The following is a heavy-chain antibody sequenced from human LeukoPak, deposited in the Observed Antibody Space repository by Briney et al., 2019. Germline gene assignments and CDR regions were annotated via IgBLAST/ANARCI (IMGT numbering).Heavy chain of an antibody. CDR2: IRYDGSNK. V-gene: IGHV3-30*02. Sequence: GGSLRLSCAASGFTFSSYGMHWVRQAPGKGLEWVAFIRYDGSNKYYADSVKGRFTISRDNSKNTLYLQMNSLRAEDTAVYYCAGSIAVAHHDAFDIWGQGTMVTVSS. D-gene: IGHD6-19*01. CDR3: AGSIAVAHHDAFDI. CDR1: GFTFSSYG. J-gene: IGHJ3*02.